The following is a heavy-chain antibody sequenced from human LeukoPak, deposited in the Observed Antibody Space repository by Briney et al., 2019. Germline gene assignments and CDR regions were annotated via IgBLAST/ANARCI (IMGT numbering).Heavy chain of an antibody. CDR2: ISSSSSYI. CDR1: GFTFSSYS. V-gene: IGHV3-21*01. J-gene: IGHJ3*02. Sequence: GSLRLSCAASGFTFSSYSMNWVRQAPGKGLEWVSSISSSSSYIYYADSVKGRFTISRDNAKNSLYLQMNSLRAEDTAVYYCARDVGQSVAGRGAFDIWGQGTMVTVSS. CDR3: ARDVGQSVAGRGAFDI. D-gene: IGHD6-19*01.